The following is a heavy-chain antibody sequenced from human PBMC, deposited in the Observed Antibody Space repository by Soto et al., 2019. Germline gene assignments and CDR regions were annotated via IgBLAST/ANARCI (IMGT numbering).Heavy chain of an antibody. D-gene: IGHD2-21*02. Sequence: EVQLVESGGGLVKPGGSLRLPCAASGFTVSNAWMRWVRKAPGKGLEWVGRIKSKTDGGTTDYAAPVKGRFTISRDDSKNTLYLQMNSLKTEDTAVYYCTTWGLGPVDYWGQGTLVTVSS. V-gene: IGHV3-15*01. J-gene: IGHJ4*02. CDR2: IKSKTDGGTT. CDR1: GFTVSNAW. CDR3: TTWGLGPVDY.